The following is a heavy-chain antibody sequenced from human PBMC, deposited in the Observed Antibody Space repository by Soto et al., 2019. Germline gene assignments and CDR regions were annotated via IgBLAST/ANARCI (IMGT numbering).Heavy chain of an antibody. J-gene: IGHJ6*02. CDR3: ARVVMTTVPASYYYGMDV. D-gene: IGHD4-4*01. V-gene: IGHV1-69*18. Sequence: QVQLVQSGAEVKKPGSSVTVSRKASGGTFSSYAISWVRQAPGQGLEWMGRIIPFIGTANYAQKFQGRVTITADESTSTAYMELTSLRSEDPAVYYCARVVMTTVPASYYYGMDVWGQGTTVTVSS. CDR2: IIPFIGTA. CDR1: GGTFSSYA.